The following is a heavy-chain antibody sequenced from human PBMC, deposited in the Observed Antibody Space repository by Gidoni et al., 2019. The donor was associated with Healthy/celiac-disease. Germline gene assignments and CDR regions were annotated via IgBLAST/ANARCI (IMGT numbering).Heavy chain of an antibody. CDR2: IDWDDDK. Sequence: QITLKESGPTLVKPTQTLTLTCTFSGFSLSTSGVGVGWIRQPPGKALEWLALIDWDDDKRDRPSLKSRLTITKDTSKNQVFLTMTNMDPVDTATYYCSHIGDTAMVYYYYCGMDVWGQGTTVTVSS. V-gene: IGHV2-5*02. D-gene: IGHD5-18*01. CDR1: GFSLSTSGVG. CDR3: SHIGDTAMVYYYYCGMDV. J-gene: IGHJ6*02.